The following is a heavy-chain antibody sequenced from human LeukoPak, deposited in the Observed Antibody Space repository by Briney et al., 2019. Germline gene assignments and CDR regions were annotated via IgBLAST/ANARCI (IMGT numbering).Heavy chain of an antibody. CDR3: ASWDYYYDSSGLAYY. J-gene: IGHJ4*02. Sequence: GESLKISCKGSGYSFTSYWISWVRQMPGKGLEWMGRIDPSDSYTNYSPSFQGHVTISADKSIGTAYLQWSSLKASDTAMYYCASWDYYYDSSGLAYYWGQGTLVTVSS. D-gene: IGHD3-22*01. CDR2: IDPSDSYT. V-gene: IGHV5-10-1*01. CDR1: GYSFTSYW.